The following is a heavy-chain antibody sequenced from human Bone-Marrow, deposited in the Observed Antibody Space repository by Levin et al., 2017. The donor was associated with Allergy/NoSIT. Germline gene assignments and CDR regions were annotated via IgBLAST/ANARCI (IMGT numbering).Heavy chain of an antibody. D-gene: IGHD6-13*01. Sequence: GGSLRLSCAASGFTFSSYGMHWVRQAPGKGLEWVAVISNDGSNKYYADSVKGRFTISRDNSKNTLYLQMNSLRAEDTAVYYCARLARAAAGQDYWGQGTLVTVSS. CDR3: ARLARAAAGQDY. CDR2: ISNDGSNK. V-gene: IGHV3-30*03. CDR1: GFTFSSYG. J-gene: IGHJ4*02.